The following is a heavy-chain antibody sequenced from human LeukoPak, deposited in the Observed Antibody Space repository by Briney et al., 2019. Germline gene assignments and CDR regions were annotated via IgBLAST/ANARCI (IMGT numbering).Heavy chain of an antibody. CDR1: GFTFSKYV. CDR2: ISYDANYK. V-gene: IGHV3-30*03. D-gene: IGHD2-2*01. J-gene: IGHJ4*02. Sequence: PGGSLRLSCAGSGFTFSKYVMHWVRQAPGKGLEWVAVISYDANYKYYADSVKGRFTISRDNSNNTLFLQLSSLRSEDTAVYYCARGRIVPGTRLDCWGRGTLVTVSS. CDR3: ARGRIVPGTRLDC.